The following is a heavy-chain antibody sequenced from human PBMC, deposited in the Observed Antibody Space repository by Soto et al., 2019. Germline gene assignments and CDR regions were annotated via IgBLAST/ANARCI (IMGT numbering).Heavy chain of an antibody. CDR1: GGSISSSSYY. V-gene: IGHV4-39*01. CDR2: IYYSGST. Sequence: PSETLSLTCTVSGGSISSSSYYWGWIRQPPGKGLEWIGSIYYSGSTYYNPSLKSRVTISVDTSKNQFSLKLSSVTAADTAVYYCARPDYGGNSDYWGQGTLVTVSS. J-gene: IGHJ4*02. CDR3: ARPDYGGNSDY. D-gene: IGHD4-17*01.